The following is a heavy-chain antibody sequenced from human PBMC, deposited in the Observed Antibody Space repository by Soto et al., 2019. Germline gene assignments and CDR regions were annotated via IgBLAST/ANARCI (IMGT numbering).Heavy chain of an antibody. D-gene: IGHD4-4*01. CDR1: GYTLTDNY. CDR2: INPNGGT. V-gene: IGHV1-2*02. CDR3: ARSLTTLATLLDY. Sequence: QVQLVQSGAEVKRPGASVKVSCKASGYTLTDNYMHWVRAAPGQGLEWMGWINPNGGTNYAKKLQGRVTMTRDTSISTAYMELSRLRSDDTAVYYCARSLTTLATLLDYWGQGTLVTVSS. J-gene: IGHJ4*02.